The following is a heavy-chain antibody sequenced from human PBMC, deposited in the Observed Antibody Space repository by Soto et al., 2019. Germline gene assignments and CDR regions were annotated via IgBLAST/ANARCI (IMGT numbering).Heavy chain of an antibody. CDR3: ARVTRDFWSGYITFDY. J-gene: IGHJ4*02. CDR1: GGSISSGGYY. D-gene: IGHD3-3*01. CDR2: IYYSGST. Sequence: QVQLQESGPGLVKPSQTLSLTCTVSGGSISSGGYYWSWIRQHPGKGLEWIGYIYYSGSTYYNPSLKSRVTISVDTSKNQFSLKLSSVTAADTAVYYCARVTRDFWSGYITFDYWGQGTLVTVSS. V-gene: IGHV4-31*03.